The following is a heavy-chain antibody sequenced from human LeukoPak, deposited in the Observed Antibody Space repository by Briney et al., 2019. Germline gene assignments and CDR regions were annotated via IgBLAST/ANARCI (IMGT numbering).Heavy chain of an antibody. V-gene: IGHV4-34*01. Sequence: SETLSLTCAVYGGSFSGYYWSWIRQPPGKGLEWSGEINHSGSTNYNPSLKSRVTISVDTSKNQFSLKLSSVTAADTAVYYCARRRRYGGKRGYYYYMDVWGKGTTVTISS. CDR1: GGSFSGYY. J-gene: IGHJ6*03. D-gene: IGHD4-23*01. CDR2: INHSGST. CDR3: ARRRRYGGKRGYYYYMDV.